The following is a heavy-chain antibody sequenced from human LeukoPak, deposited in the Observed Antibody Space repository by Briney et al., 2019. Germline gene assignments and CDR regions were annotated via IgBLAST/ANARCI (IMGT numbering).Heavy chain of an antibody. CDR2: ISAYNGNT. V-gene: IGHV1-18*01. J-gene: IGHJ4*02. CDR3: ARSSGGYYYDSSGFLDY. Sequence: ASVKVSCKASGYTFTSYGISWVRQAPVQGLEWMGWISAYNGNTNYAQKLQGRVTMTTDTSTSTAYTELRSLRSDDTAVYYCARSSGGYYYDSSGFLDYWGQGTLVTVSS. CDR1: GYTFTSYG. D-gene: IGHD3-22*01.